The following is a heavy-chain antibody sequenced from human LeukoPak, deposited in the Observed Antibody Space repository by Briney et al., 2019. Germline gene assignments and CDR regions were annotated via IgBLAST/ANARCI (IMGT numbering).Heavy chain of an antibody. CDR2: IYPGDSDT. D-gene: IGHD6-19*01. V-gene: IGHV5-51*01. Sequence: GESLKISCKGSGYSFTSYWIGWVRQMPGKGLEWMGIIYPGDSDTRYSPSFQGQVTISADESISTAYLQWSSLEAPDTAMYYRARHGGSGWSDDYFDYWGQGTLVTVSS. CDR1: GYSFTSYW. CDR3: ARHGGSGWSDDYFDY. J-gene: IGHJ4*02.